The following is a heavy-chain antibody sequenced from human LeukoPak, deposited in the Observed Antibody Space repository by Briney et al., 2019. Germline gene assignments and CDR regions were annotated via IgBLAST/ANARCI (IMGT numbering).Heavy chain of an antibody. CDR2: IRYDGSNK. J-gene: IGHJ4*02. V-gene: IGHV3-30*02. CDR3: AKLLTTVVTLDY. CDR1: GFTFSSYG. D-gene: IGHD4-23*01. Sequence: AGGSLRLSCAASGFTFSSYGMHWVRQAPGKGLEWVAFIRYDGSNKYYADSVKGRFTISRDNSKNTLYLQMNSLRAEDTAVYYCAKLLTTVVTLDYWGQGTLVTVSS.